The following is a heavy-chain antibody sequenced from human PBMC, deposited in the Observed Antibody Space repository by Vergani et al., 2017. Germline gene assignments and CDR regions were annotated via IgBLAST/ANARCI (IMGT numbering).Heavy chain of an antibody. CDR2: IIPILGIA. D-gene: IGHD1-14*01. V-gene: IGHV1-69*08. CDR1: GGTFSSYT. CDR3: ARERSDVTTRWFDP. Sequence: QVQLVQSGAEVKKPGSSVKVSCKASGGTFSSYTISWVRQAPGQGLEWMGRIIPILGIANYAQKFQGRVTITADKSTSTAYMELSSLRSEDTAVYYCARERSDVTTRWFDPWGQGTLVTVSS. J-gene: IGHJ5*02.